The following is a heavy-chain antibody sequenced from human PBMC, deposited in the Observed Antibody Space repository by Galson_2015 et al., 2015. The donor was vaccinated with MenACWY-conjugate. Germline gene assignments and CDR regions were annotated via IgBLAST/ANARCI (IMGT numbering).Heavy chain of an antibody. J-gene: IGHJ4*02. V-gene: IGHV4-39*01. D-gene: IGHD3-10*01. CDR3: ARPRTYYGSGMFDY. Sequence: ETLSLTCTVSGGSISSSSYYWGWIRQPPGKGLEWIGSIYYSGSTYYNPSLKSRVTISVDTSKNQFSLKLSSVTAADTAVYYCARPRTYYGSGMFDYWGQGTLVTVSS. CDR2: IYYSGST. CDR1: GGSISSSSYY.